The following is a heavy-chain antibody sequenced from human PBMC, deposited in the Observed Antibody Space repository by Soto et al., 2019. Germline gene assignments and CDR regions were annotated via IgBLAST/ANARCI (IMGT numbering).Heavy chain of an antibody. D-gene: IGHD3-10*01. J-gene: IGHJ5*02. V-gene: IGHV5-10-1*01. CDR1: GYSFTDYS. CDR3: ARTGSGSWLDP. CDR2: IDPRDSQT. Sequence: GESLKISCKPSGYSFTDYSITWVRQMSGKGLEWMGRIDPRDSQTDYSPSFQGHVTVSADKSSRTAFLQWHRLKASDTAIYYCARTGSGSWLDPWGQGTLVTVSS.